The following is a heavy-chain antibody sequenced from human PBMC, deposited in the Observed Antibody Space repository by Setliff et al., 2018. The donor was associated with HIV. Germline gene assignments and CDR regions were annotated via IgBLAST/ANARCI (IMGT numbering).Heavy chain of an antibody. CDR3: AKDLSVRGSGLKGVLDV. CDR1: DFTLSTAD. V-gene: IGHV3-53*01. Sequence: GGSLRLSCAASDFTLSTADVNWVRQAPGKGLEWISGITGGFAYFANSVRGRFSLSKDDSKDTLYLQMTSLKVDDTAIYYCAKDLSVRGSGLKGVLDVWGRGTMVTVSS. J-gene: IGHJ3*01. D-gene: IGHD2-15*01. CDR2: ITGGFA.